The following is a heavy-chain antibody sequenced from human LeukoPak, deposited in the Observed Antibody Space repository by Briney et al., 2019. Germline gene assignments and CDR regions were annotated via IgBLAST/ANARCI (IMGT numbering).Heavy chain of an antibody. V-gene: IGHV1-24*01. D-gene: IGHD1-26*01. CDR1: GYTLTELS. Sequence: ASVKVSCKVSGYTLTELSMHWVRQAPGKGLEWMGGFDPEDGETIYAQKFQGRVTMTEDTSTDTAYMELSSLKSEDTAVYYCATPSRSYYGAVNFDYWGQGTLVTVSS. CDR3: ATPSRSYYGAVNFDY. CDR2: FDPEDGET. J-gene: IGHJ4*02.